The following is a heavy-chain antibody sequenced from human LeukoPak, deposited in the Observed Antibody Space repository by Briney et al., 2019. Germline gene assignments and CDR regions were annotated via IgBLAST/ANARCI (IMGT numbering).Heavy chain of an antibody. D-gene: IGHD6-13*01. V-gene: IGHV4-59*01. CDR2: ISYTGST. Sequence: SETLSLTCTVSGGSIINYYWSWIRQPPGEGLEWIGFISYTGSTNYNPSLKSRVTVSVDTSKNQFSLKVTSVTAADTAVYYCARGIADPYSFDSWGQGTLVTVSS. CDR3: ARGIADPYSFDS. CDR1: GGSIINYY. J-gene: IGHJ4*02.